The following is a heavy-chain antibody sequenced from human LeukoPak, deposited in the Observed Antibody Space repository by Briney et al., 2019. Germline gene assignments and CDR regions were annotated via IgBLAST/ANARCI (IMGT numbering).Heavy chain of an antibody. CDR2: IESSGATT. V-gene: IGHV3-23*01. D-gene: IGHD4-17*01. CDR3: ARDTYGAPDS. CDR1: GFTFSRYA. Sequence: GGSLRLSCAASGFTFSRYAMNWARQAPGKGLEWVSLIESSGATTYYADSVKGRFTISRDDSKNTLYLQMNSLRAEDTALYYCARDTYGAPDSWGQGTLVTVST. J-gene: IGHJ4*02.